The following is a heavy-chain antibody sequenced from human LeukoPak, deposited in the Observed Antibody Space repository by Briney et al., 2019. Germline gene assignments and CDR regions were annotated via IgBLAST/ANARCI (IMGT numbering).Heavy chain of an antibody. CDR2: IYYSGST. V-gene: IGHV4-59*01. Sequence: SETLSLTCTVSGGSISSYYWTWFRHPPGKGLEWIGYIYYSGSTNYNPSLKSRVTISVDTSKNQFSLKLSSVTAADTAVYYCARDRQTSDYYYYYMDVWGKGTTVTVSS. CDR1: GGSISSYY. CDR3: ARDRQTSDYYYYYMDV. J-gene: IGHJ6*03. D-gene: IGHD1-1*01.